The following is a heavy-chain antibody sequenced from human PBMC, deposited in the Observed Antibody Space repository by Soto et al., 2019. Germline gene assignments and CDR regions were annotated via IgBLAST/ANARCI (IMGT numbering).Heavy chain of an antibody. Sequence: SEPLSLTCSVSGGSISSKSYSWGWIRQPPGKGLEWIGTFYYSENTYYNPSLKSRVTISVDTSKNQFSLKLSSVTAADTAVYYCARLPNYYGTGRDLFDPWGQGTLVTVSS. CDR1: GGSISSKSYS. V-gene: IGHV4-39*01. CDR3: ARLPNYYGTGRDLFDP. J-gene: IGHJ5*02. CDR2: FYYSENT. D-gene: IGHD3-10*01.